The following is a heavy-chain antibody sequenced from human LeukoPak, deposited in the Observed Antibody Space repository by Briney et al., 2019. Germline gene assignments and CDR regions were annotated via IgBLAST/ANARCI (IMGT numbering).Heavy chain of an antibody. CDR1: GFTFSSYW. Sequence: GSLRLSCAASGFTFSSYWIHWVRQAPGKGLVWVSIINSDGSTTNYADPVKGRFTISRDNAENTLYLQLNSLRPEDTAVYYCARDYSSWFDYWGQGTLVTVSS. CDR3: ARDYSSWFDY. CDR2: INSDGSTT. D-gene: IGHD6-6*01. V-gene: IGHV3-74*01. J-gene: IGHJ4*02.